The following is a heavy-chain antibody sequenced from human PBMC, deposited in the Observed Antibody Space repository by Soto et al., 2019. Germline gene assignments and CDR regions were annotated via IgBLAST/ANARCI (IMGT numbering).Heavy chain of an antibody. J-gene: IGHJ5*01. V-gene: IGHV4-30-4*01. Sequence: SETLSLTCSVSGDSISNLDYFWAWIRQPPGQALEYIGYIYKSATTYYNPSFESRVAISGDTSKSQFSLNVTSVTAADTAVYFCARGRYCLTGRCFPNWFDSWGQGALVTV. CDR3: ARGRYCLTGRCFPNWFDS. CDR2: IYKSATT. D-gene: IGHD2-15*01. CDR1: GDSISNLDYF.